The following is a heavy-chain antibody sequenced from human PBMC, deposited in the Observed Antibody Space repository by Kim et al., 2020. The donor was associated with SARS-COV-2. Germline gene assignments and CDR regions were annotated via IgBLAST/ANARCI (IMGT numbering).Heavy chain of an antibody. CDR2: INHSGST. CDR1: GGSFSGYY. CDR3: AMAVAVRFDY. V-gene: IGHV4-34*01. Sequence: SETLSLTCAVYGGSFSGYYWSWIRQPPGKGLEWIGEINHSGSTNYNPSLKSRVTISVDTYKNQFSLKLSYVTAADTAVYYCAMAVAVRFDYWGQGTLVT. D-gene: IGHD2-15*01. J-gene: IGHJ4*02.